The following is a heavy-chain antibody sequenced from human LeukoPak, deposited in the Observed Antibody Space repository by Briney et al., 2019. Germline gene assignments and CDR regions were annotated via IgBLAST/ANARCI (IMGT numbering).Heavy chain of an antibody. CDR1: GYTLTELS. D-gene: IGHD3-10*01. Sequence: ASVKVSCKVSGYTLTELSMHWVRQAPGKGLEWMGGFDPEDGETIYAQKFQGRVTMTEDTSTDTAYMELSSLRSEDTAVYYRTTRMVRGVNVGDYWGQGTLVTVSS. CDR2: FDPEDGET. J-gene: IGHJ4*02. V-gene: IGHV1-24*01. CDR3: TTRMVRGVNVGDY.